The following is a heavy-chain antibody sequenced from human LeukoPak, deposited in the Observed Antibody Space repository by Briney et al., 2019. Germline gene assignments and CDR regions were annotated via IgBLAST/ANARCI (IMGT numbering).Heavy chain of an antibody. CDR3: ASVLYSSGWYWYFDL. J-gene: IGHJ2*01. V-gene: IGHV4-39*01. CDR2: IYYSGST. D-gene: IGHD6-19*01. CDR1: GGSISSSSYY. Sequence: SETLSLTCTVSGGSISSSSYYWGWIRQPPGKGLEWIGSIYYSGSTYYNPSLKSRVTISVDTSKNQFSLKLSSVTAADTAVYYCASVLYSSGWYWYFDLWGRGTLVTVSS.